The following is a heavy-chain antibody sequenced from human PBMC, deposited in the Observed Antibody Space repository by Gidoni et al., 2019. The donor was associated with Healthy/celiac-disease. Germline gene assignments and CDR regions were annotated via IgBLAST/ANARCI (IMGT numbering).Heavy chain of an antibody. D-gene: IGHD3-3*01. CDR1: GYTFTSYD. V-gene: IGHV1-8*01. Sequence: QVQLVQSGAEVKKPGASVKVSCKASGYTFTSYDINWVRQATGQGLEWMGWMNPNSGNTGYAQKFQGRVTMTRNTSISTAYMELSSRRSEDTAVYYCARGITIFGVVTPNWFDPWGQGTLVTVSS. CDR3: ARGITIFGVVTPNWFDP. J-gene: IGHJ5*02. CDR2: MNPNSGNT.